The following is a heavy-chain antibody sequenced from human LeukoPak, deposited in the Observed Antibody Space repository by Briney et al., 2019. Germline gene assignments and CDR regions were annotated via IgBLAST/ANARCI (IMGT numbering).Heavy chain of an antibody. D-gene: IGHD6-6*01. CDR2: ISYGGGND. Sequence: PARSLRLSCAASGFTFSNCVMHWVRQAPGKGLEWVAAISYGGGNDDYADSVEGRFTISRDNSKNTLYLQMNSLRAEDTALYYCARGQSNSFAAPIDYWGQGTLVTVSS. V-gene: IGHV3-30*01. J-gene: IGHJ4*02. CDR3: ARGQSNSFAAPIDY. CDR1: GFTFSNCV.